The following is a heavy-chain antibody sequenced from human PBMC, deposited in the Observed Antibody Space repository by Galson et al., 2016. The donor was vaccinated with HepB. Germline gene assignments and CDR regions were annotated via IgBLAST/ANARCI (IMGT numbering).Heavy chain of an antibody. CDR1: GFSFSSYG. J-gene: IGHJ4*02. D-gene: IGHD6-6*01. CDR2: VSSDETNK. Sequence: SLRLSCAASGFSFSSYGMHWVRQPPGKGLEWVALVSSDETNKFYADSVKGRFTISRDNSKNMLYLQMNSLRAEDAAVYYCAKDGGPEYGGSSRAPYYCDYWGQGTLVTVSS. CDR3: AKDGGPEYGGSSRAPYYCDY. V-gene: IGHV3-30*18.